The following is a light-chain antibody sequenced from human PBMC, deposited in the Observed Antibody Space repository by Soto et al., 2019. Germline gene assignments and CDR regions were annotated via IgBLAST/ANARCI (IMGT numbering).Light chain of an antibody. V-gene: IGLV1-40*01. J-gene: IGLJ3*02. CDR1: SSNTGAGYD. CDR2: GNN. Sequence: QSVLTQPPSVSGAPGQRVIISCSGSSSNTGAGYDIHWYQQLPGTAPKLLIYGNNNRPSGVPDRFSASKSGTSASLAITGLQAEDEADYYCQSYDSSLRAWVFGGGTKLTVL. CDR3: QSYDSSLRAWV.